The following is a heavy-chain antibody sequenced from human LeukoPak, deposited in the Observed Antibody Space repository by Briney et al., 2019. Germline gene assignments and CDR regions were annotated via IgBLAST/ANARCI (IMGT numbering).Heavy chain of an antibody. CDR2: IYPGDSDT. Sequence: GESLKISCKGSGYSFTSYWIGWVRPMPGKGLEWMGIIYPGDSDTRYSPSFQGQVTISADKSISPAYLQWSSLKASDTAMYYCARPRKYYDSSGYYFDYWGQGTLVTVSS. D-gene: IGHD3-22*01. CDR3: ARPRKYYDSSGYYFDY. J-gene: IGHJ4*02. V-gene: IGHV5-51*01. CDR1: GYSFTSYW.